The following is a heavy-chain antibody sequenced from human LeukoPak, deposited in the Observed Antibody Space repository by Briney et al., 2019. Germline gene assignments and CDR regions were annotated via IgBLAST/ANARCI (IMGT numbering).Heavy chain of an antibody. CDR1: GGSISSYY. V-gene: IGHV4-59*01. CDR2: IYYSGST. J-gene: IGHJ3*02. CDR3: ARPVAVAGTRDFDAFDI. D-gene: IGHD6-19*01. Sequence: SETLSLTCTVSGGSISSYYWSWIRQRPGKGLARIGYIYYSGSTNYNPSLKSRVTISVDTSKNQFSLKLRSVAAAVTAVYYCARPVAVAGTRDFDAFDIWGQGTMVTVSS.